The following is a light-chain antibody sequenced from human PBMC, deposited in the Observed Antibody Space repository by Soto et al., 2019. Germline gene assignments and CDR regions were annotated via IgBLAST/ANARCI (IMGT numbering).Light chain of an antibody. Sequence: QSALTQPASVSGSPGQSITISCTGTSSDVGGYNYVSWYQQHPGKAPNLMIYDVSNRPSGVYNRFSGSKSGNTASLTISGLQAEDEGEYYCSSYTSSSTRLYGFGTGTKLTVL. V-gene: IGLV2-14*01. J-gene: IGLJ1*01. CDR2: DVS. CDR3: SSYTSSSTRLYG. CDR1: SSDVGGYNY.